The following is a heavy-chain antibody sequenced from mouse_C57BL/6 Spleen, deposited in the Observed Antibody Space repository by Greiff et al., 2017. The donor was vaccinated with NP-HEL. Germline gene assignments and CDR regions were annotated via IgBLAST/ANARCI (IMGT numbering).Heavy chain of an antibody. CDR2: IYPGSGST. CDR3: AREGDYYGSSFY. CDR1: GYTFTSYW. D-gene: IGHD1-1*01. V-gene: IGHV1-55*01. Sequence: VQLQQPGAELVKPGASVKMSCKASGYTFTSYWITWVKQRPGQGLEWIGDIYPGSGSTNYNEKFKSKATLTVDTSSSTAYMQHSSLTSEDSAVYYCAREGDYYGSSFYWGQGTTLTVSS. J-gene: IGHJ2*01.